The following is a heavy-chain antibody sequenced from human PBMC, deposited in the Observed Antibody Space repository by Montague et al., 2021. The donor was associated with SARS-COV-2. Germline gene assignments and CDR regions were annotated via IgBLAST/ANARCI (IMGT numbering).Heavy chain of an antibody. CDR3: ARDRAYGSGPGDFHY. Sequence: SETLSLTCTVSGGSISTYYWSWIRQPPGKALEWIGDIYHSGSTNYNPSLKSRVTLSVDTSKNQFSLKLSSVTAADTAAYYCARDRAYGSGPGDFHYWGQGTLVTVSS. J-gene: IGHJ4*02. D-gene: IGHD3-10*01. CDR2: IYHSGST. V-gene: IGHV4-59*01. CDR1: GGSISTYY.